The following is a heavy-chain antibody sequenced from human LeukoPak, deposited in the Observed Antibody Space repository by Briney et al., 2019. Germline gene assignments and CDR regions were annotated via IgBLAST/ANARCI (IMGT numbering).Heavy chain of an antibody. V-gene: IGHV3-7*01. D-gene: IGHD2-8*01. CDR2: IKQDGSEK. Sequence: GGSLRLSCAASGFTSSSYWMSWVRQAPGKGLEWVANIKQDGSEKYYVDSVKGRFTISRDNAKNSLYLQMNSLRAEDTAVYYCARDLMLSGIFDYWGQGTLVTVSS. CDR3: ARDLMLSGIFDY. J-gene: IGHJ4*02. CDR1: GFTSSSYW.